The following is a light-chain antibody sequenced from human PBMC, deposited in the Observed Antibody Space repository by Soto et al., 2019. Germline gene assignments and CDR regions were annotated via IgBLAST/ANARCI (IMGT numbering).Light chain of an antibody. CDR2: DAS. V-gene: IGKV3-11*01. CDR1: QGVSRY. J-gene: IGKJ2*01. CDR3: QQRSNWPYT. Sequence: EIVLTQSPATLSLSPGARATLSCRASQGVSRYLAWYQQKPGQAPRLLIYDASNSATGIPARFSGSGSGTDFTLTISSLEPEDFAVYFCQQRSNWPYTFGRGTNLEIK.